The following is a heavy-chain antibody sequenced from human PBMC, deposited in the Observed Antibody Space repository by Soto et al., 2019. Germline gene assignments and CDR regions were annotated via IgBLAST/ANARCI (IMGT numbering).Heavy chain of an antibody. CDR2: NNPSGGST. CDR1: GYTFTSYY. D-gene: IGHD3-22*01. J-gene: IGHJ3*02. CDR3: ARCEVYDSSGYYYGMGAFDI. Sequence: ASVKVSCKASGYTFTSYYMHWVRQAPGQGLEWMGINNPSGGSTSYAQKFQGRVTMTRDTSTSTVYMELSSLRSEDTAVYYCARCEVYDSSGYYYGMGAFDIWGQGTMVTVSS. V-gene: IGHV1-46*03.